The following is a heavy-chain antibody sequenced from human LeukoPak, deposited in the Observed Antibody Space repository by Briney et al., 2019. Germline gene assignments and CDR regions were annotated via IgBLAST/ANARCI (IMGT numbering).Heavy chain of an antibody. Sequence: GGSLRLSCAASGFTFDDYAMHWVRQAPGKGLEWVSGISWNSGSIGYADSVKGRFTISRDNAKNSLYLQMNSLRAEDTALYYCAKGPMVRGYYFDYWGQGTLVTVSS. CDR3: AKGPMVRGYYFDY. V-gene: IGHV3-9*01. CDR2: ISWNSGSI. J-gene: IGHJ4*02. D-gene: IGHD3-10*01. CDR1: GFTFDDYA.